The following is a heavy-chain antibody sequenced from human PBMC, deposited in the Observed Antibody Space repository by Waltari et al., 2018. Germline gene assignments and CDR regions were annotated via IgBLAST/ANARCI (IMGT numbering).Heavy chain of an antibody. V-gene: IGHV4-30-2*01. Sequence: QLQLQESGSGLVKPSQTLSLTCAVSGGSISSGGYSWSWIRQPPGKGLEWIGYIYHSGSTYYNPSLKSRVTIAVDRSKNQFSLKLSSVTAADTAVYYCARVAVAAGLGSYYFDYWGQGTLVTVSS. CDR2: IYHSGST. D-gene: IGHD6-19*01. CDR3: ARVAVAAGLGSYYFDY. J-gene: IGHJ4*02. CDR1: GGSISSGGYS.